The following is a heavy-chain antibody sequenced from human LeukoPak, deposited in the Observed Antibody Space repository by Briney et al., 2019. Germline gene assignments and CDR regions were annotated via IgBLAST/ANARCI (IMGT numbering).Heavy chain of an antibody. V-gene: IGHV3-23*01. CDR1: GFTFSVYY. D-gene: IGHD4-17*01. J-gene: IGHJ5*02. CDR2: ISGSGGST. CDR3: AKEGGRAVTTSVNWFDP. Sequence: GGSLRLSCAASGFTFSVYYMGWIPQAPGKGRECVSAISGSGGSTYYADSVRGRFHISGDNSKNKLYLKMNSLRAEDRAVYYCAKEGGRAVTTSVNWFDPWGQGTMVTVSS.